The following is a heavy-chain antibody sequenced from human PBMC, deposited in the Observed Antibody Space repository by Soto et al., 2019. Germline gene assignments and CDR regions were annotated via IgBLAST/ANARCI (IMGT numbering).Heavy chain of an antibody. CDR3: ARDSRYCSGGSCYFLPGIDY. V-gene: IGHV1-69*12. Sequence: QVQLVQSGAEVKKPGSSVKVSCKASGGTFSSYAISWVRQAPGQGLEWMGGIIPIFGTANYAQKFQGRVTNPADEPTSTDYMELSSLRPEDTAVYYCARDSRYCSGGSCYFLPGIDYWGQGTLVTVSS. CDR2: IIPIFGTA. CDR1: GGTFSSYA. J-gene: IGHJ4*02. D-gene: IGHD2-15*01.